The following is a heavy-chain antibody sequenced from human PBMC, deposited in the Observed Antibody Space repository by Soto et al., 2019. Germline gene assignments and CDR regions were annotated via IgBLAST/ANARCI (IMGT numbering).Heavy chain of an antibody. Sequence: SVKVSCKASGGTFSSYAISWVRQAPGQGLGWMGGIIPIFGTANYAQKFQGRVTITADESTSTAYMELSSLRSEDTAVYYCASYTAAGMLWFDPWGQGTLVTVS. V-gene: IGHV1-69*13. D-gene: IGHD6-13*01. CDR2: IIPIFGTA. CDR1: GGTFSSYA. CDR3: ASYTAAGMLWFDP. J-gene: IGHJ5*02.